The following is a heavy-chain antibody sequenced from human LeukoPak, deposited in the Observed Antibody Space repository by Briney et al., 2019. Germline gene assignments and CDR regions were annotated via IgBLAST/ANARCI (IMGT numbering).Heavy chain of an antibody. CDR2: INPNSGGT. CDR1: GDTFTGYY. CDR3: ARARVVVVPAAMTGGRFDP. D-gene: IGHD2-2*01. J-gene: IGHJ5*02. Sequence: ASVKVSCKASGDTFTGYYMHWVRQAPRQGLEWRGWINPNSGGTNYAQKCQGRVTMTSDTSISTACMELSRLRSDDTAVYYCARARVVVVPAAMTGGRFDPWGQGPLVNVSS. V-gene: IGHV1-2*02.